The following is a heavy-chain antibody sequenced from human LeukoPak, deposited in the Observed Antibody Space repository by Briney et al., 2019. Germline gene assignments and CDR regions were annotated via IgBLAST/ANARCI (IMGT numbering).Heavy chain of an antibody. CDR3: ARDYGGNGGMDV. V-gene: IGHV4-31*03. Sequence: SQTLSLTCTVSGGSISSGGYYWGWIRPHPGKGLEWIGYIYYSGSTYYNPSLKSRVTISVDTSKNQFSLKLSSVTAADTAVYYCARDYGGNGGMDVWGKGTTVTVSS. D-gene: IGHD4-23*01. CDR1: GGSISSGGYY. CDR2: IYYSGST. J-gene: IGHJ6*03.